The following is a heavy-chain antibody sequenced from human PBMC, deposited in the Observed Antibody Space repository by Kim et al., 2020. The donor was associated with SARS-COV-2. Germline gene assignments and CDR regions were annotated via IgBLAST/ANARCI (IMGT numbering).Heavy chain of an antibody. V-gene: IGHV3-30*01. J-gene: IGHJ4*02. Sequence: ADSVKGRFTISRDNSKNTLYLQMNSLRAEDTAVYYCAREGGWGSYRQVDYWGQGTLVTVSS. CDR3: AREGGWGSYRQVDY. D-gene: IGHD3-16*02.